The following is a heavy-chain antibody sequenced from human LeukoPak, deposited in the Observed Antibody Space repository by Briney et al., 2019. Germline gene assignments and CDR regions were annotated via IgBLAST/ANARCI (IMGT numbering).Heavy chain of an antibody. CDR3: ARSPHILTGENFDY. CDR1: GYTFTGYY. CDR2: INPNSGGT. J-gene: IGHJ4*02. D-gene: IGHD3-9*01. V-gene: IGHV1-2*02. Sequence: ASVKVSCKASGYTFTGYYMHWVRQAPGQGLEWMGWINPNSGGTNYAQKFQGRVTMTRDTSISTAYMELSRLRSDDTAVYYCARSPHILTGENFDYWGQGTLLTVSS.